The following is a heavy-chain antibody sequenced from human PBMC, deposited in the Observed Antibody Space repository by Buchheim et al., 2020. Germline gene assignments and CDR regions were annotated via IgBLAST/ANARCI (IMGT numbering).Heavy chain of an antibody. CDR3: ARAVAVAEVFYYGMDV. D-gene: IGHD6-19*01. Sequence: QVQLQESGPGLVKPSETLSLTCTVSGGSISSYYWSWIRQPPGKGLEWIGYIHYSGSTNYNPSLKSRVTISVDTSKNQFSLKLSSVTAADTAVYYCARAVAVAEVFYYGMDVWGQGTT. CDR2: IHYSGST. CDR1: GGSISSYY. J-gene: IGHJ6*02. V-gene: IGHV4-59*01.